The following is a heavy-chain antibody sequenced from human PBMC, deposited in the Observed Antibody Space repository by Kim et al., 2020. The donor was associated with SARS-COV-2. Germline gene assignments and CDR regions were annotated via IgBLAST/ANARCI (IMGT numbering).Heavy chain of an antibody. Sequence: GGSLRHSCAASGFTFDDYAMHWVRQAPGKGLEWVSGISWNSGSIGYADSVKGRFTISRDNAKNSLYLQMNSLRAEDTALYYCAKGDSSSWSLIDYWGQGTLVTVSS. V-gene: IGHV3-9*01. CDR1: GFTFDDYA. CDR2: ISWNSGSI. CDR3: AKGDSSSWSLIDY. J-gene: IGHJ4*02. D-gene: IGHD6-13*01.